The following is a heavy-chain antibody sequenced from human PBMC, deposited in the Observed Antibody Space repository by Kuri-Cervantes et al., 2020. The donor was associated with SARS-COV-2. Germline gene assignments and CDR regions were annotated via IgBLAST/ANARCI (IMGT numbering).Heavy chain of an antibody. CDR3: ARGQRYCSSTSCYTGVQYYYYYYGMDV. CDR2: INPSGGST. J-gene: IGHJ6*02. D-gene: IGHD2-2*02. Sequence: ASVKVSFKLSGHTLIEKYIHWVRRAPGQGLEWMGIINPSGGSTSYAQKFQGRSTMTRDTSTSTVYMELSSLRSEDTAVYYCARGQRYCSSTSCYTGVQYYYYYYGMDVWGQGTTVTVSS. CDR1: GHTLIEKY. V-gene: IGHV1-46*01.